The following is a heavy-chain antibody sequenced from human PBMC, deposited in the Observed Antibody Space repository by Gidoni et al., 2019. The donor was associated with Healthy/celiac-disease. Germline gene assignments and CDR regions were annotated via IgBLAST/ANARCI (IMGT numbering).Heavy chain of an antibody. V-gene: IGHV3-7*04. CDR2: IKQDGSEK. CDR3: ARETTTVINFDY. J-gene: IGHJ4*02. D-gene: IGHD4-17*01. CDR1: GFTFSSYW. Sequence: EVQLVESGGGLVQPGGSLRLSCAASGFTFSSYWMSWVRQAPGNGLEWVANIKQDGSEKYYVDSVKGRFTIARDNAKNSLYLQMNSLRAEDTAVYYCARETTTVINFDYWGQGTLVTVSS.